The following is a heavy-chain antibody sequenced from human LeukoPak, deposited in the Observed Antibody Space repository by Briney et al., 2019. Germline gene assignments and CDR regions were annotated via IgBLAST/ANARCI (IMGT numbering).Heavy chain of an antibody. CDR3: ARDRGFGQADV. Sequence: GGSLRLSCAGSGFTFSGYWMSWLRQAPGKGLEWVANIKQDGGEKYYVDSVKGRFTISRDNAKNSLYLQMNGLRAEDTAVYYCARDRGFGQADVWGKGTTVTVSS. D-gene: IGHD3-10*01. CDR1: GFTFSGYW. CDR2: IKQDGGEK. V-gene: IGHV3-7*01. J-gene: IGHJ6*04.